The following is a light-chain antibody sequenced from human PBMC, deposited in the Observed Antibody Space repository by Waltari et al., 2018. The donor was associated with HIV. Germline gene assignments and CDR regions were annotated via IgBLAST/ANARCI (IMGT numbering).Light chain of an antibody. J-gene: IGLJ2*01. CDR3: QSADSGGTWDVV. CDR1: AWEKHY. V-gene: IGLV3-25*03. Sequence: SDLTQLPSVSVPPDRPPGTPSPGDAWEKHYATGSQQKPGQAPVLMISKDNERPSGTPERFSGSSSGTTVTLTISGVQAEDEADYYCQSADSGGTWDVVFGGGTKLTVL. CDR2: KDN.